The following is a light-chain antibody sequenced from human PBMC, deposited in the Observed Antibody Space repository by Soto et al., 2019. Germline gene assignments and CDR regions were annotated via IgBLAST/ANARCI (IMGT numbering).Light chain of an antibody. J-gene: IGKJ5*01. CDR3: QQYKNWPPIT. CDR2: DAS. V-gene: IGKV3-15*01. CDR1: QSVGSK. Sequence: PGERATLSCRASQSVGSKFAWYQQKPGQSPRLLIYDASTRATGVPARFSGSGSGTEFTLTISSLQSEDFAVYYCQQYKNWPPITFGQGTRLE.